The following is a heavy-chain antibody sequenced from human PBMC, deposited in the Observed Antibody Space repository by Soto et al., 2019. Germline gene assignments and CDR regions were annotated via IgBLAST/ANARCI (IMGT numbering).Heavy chain of an antibody. J-gene: IGHJ4*01. Sequence: ASVKVSCKASAYSFTTYHIHWVRQAPGQGLEWMGLINPDAGATNYAQRFQGRLRLTRDTSTSTVYMELRSLRFDDTAVYYCAREGYGDYGKPFDYWGQGTLVTVSS. CDR2: INPDAGAT. V-gene: IGHV1-46*01. CDR3: AREGYGDYGKPFDY. CDR1: AYSFTTYH. D-gene: IGHD4-17*01.